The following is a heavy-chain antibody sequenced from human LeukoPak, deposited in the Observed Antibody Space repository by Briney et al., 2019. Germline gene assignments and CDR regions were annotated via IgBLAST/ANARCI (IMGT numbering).Heavy chain of an antibody. CDR1: GGTFSSYA. D-gene: IGHD2-21*01. J-gene: IGHJ4*02. Sequence: ASVKVSCKAAGGTFSSYAVSWVQQAPGQGLEWMGGIIPIFGTANYGQKFQGRVTITTDECARTAYRGGSSLTSEDTAVYYCALGDFDYWGQGTLVTVSS. V-gene: IGHV1-69*05. CDR3: ALGDFDY. CDR2: IIPIFGTA.